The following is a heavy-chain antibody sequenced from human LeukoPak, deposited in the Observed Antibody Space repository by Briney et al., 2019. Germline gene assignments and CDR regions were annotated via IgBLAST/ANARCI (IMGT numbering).Heavy chain of an antibody. Sequence: PGGSLRLSCAASGFTFSSYGMHWVRQAPGKGLEWVAVIWYDGSNKYYADSAKGRFTISRDNSKNTLYLQMNSLRAEDTAVYYCAGDDKLGLSFGLDEALYYYYYGMDVWGQGTTVTVSS. CDR3: AGDDKLGLSFGLDEALYYYYYGMDV. J-gene: IGHJ6*02. V-gene: IGHV3-33*01. CDR1: GFTFSSYG. D-gene: IGHD3/OR15-3a*01. CDR2: IWYDGSNK.